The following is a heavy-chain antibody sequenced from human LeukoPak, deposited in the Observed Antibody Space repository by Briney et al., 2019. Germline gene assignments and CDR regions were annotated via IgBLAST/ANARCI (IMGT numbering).Heavy chain of an antibody. V-gene: IGHV3-30*18. CDR2: ISYDGSNK. D-gene: IGHD2-8*02. CDR3: ANLFLGTVYGMDV. Sequence: GRSLRLSCAASGFTFSSYGVHWVRQAPGKGLEWVAVISYDGSNKYYADSVKGRFTISRDNSKNTLYLQMNSLRAEDTAVYYCANLFLGTVYGMDVWGQGTTVTVSS. CDR1: GFTFSSYG. J-gene: IGHJ6*02.